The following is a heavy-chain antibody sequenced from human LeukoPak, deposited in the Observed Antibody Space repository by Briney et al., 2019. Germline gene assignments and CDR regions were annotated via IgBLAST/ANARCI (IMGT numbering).Heavy chain of an antibody. CDR2: ISSSSSTI. V-gene: IGHV3-48*01. Sequence: GGSLRLSCAASGFIFSSYSMNWVRQAPGKGLEWVSYISSSSSTIYYGDSVKGRFTISRDNAENSLYLQMNTLRAEDTAIYYCAKGAGGSYGLYYFDYWGQGALVTVSS. CDR1: GFIFSSYS. CDR3: AKGAGGSYGLYYFDY. J-gene: IGHJ4*02. D-gene: IGHD3-10*01.